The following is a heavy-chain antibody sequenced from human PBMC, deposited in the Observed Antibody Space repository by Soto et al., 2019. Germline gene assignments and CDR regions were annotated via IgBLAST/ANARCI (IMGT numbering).Heavy chain of an antibody. CDR1: GFTFSSYG. D-gene: IGHD3-22*01. V-gene: IGHV3-33*01. CDR2: IWYDGSNK. Sequence: QVQLVESGGGVVQPGRSLRLSCAASGFTFSSYGMHWVRQAPGKGLEWVAVIWYDGSNKYYADSVKGRFTISRDNSKNTLYLQMNSLRAEDTAVYYCARDSGYYEGVGMDVWGQGTTVTVSS. J-gene: IGHJ6*02. CDR3: ARDSGYYEGVGMDV.